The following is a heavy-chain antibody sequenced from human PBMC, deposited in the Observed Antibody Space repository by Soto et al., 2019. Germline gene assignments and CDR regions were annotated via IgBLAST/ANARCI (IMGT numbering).Heavy chain of an antibody. CDR2: ISSSSSYI. J-gene: IGHJ4*02. Sequence: GGSLRLSCAASGFTFSVSAMNWVRQAPGKGLEWVSSISSSSSYIYYADSVKGRFTISRDNAKNSLYLQMNSLRAEDTAVYYCARDFGAVFSSGWYVDYWGQGTLVTVSS. V-gene: IGHV3-21*01. D-gene: IGHD6-19*01. CDR3: ARDFGAVFSSGWYVDY. CDR1: GFTFSVSA.